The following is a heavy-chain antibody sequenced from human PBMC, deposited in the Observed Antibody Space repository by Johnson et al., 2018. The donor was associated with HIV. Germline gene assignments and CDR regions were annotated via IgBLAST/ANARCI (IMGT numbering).Heavy chain of an antibody. V-gene: IGHV3-48*01. Sequence: VQLVESGGGVVQPGGSLTLSCEASAFTFDDYGMSWVRQGPGKGPEWVSYSSSSGSTIYYADSVQGRFTISRDNSKNTLYLQMNSLRAEDTAVYYCARDDLGNPFSSYDAFDIWGQGTMVTVSS. CDR3: ARDDLGNPFSSYDAFDI. CDR1: AFTFDDYG. J-gene: IGHJ3*02. D-gene: IGHD6-13*01. CDR2: SSSSGSTI.